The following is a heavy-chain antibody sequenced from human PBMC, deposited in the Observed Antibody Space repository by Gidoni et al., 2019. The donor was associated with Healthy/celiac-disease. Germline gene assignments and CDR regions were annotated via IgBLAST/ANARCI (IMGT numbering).Heavy chain of an antibody. Sequence: QVQLVQSGAEVKKPGASVKVSCKASGYTFPSYYMHWVRQAPGQGLEWMGIINPSGGSTSYEQKFQGRVTMTRDTSTSTVYMELSSLRSEDTAVYYCARDWGRGVVVAASRGFDYWGQGTLVTVAS. J-gene: IGHJ4*02. CDR1: GYTFPSYY. CDR2: INPSGGST. CDR3: ARDWGRGVVVAASRGFDY. V-gene: IGHV1-46*01. D-gene: IGHD2-15*01.